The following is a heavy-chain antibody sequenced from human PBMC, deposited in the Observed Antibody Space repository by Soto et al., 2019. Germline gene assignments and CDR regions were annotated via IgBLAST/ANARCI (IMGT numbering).Heavy chain of an antibody. J-gene: IGHJ4*02. D-gene: IGHD1-26*01. V-gene: IGHV4-34*01. CDR1: GGSFSGYY. CDR3: ARGHKQSGSRGLDY. CDR2: INHSGST. Sequence: KQSQTLSLTCAVYGGSFSGYYWSWIRQPPGKGLEWIGEINHSGSTNYNPSLKSRVTISVDTSKNQFSLKLSSVTAADTAVYYCARGHKQSGSRGLDYWGQGTLVTVSS.